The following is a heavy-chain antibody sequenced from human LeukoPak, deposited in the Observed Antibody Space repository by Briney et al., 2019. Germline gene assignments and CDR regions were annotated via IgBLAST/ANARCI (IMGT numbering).Heavy chain of an antibody. CDR1: GYTFTGYY. CDR3: ASQYYYDSSGYYRRGPIDY. Sequence: EASVKVSCKASGYTFTGYYMHWVRQAPGQGLEWMGWINPDSGGTNYAQKFQGRVTMTRDTSISTAYMELSRLRSDDTAVYYCASQYYYDSSGYYRRGPIDYWGQGTLVTVSS. D-gene: IGHD3-22*01. CDR2: INPDSGGT. V-gene: IGHV1-2*02. J-gene: IGHJ4*02.